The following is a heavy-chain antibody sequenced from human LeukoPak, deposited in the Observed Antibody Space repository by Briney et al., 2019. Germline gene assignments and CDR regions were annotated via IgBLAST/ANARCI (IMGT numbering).Heavy chain of an antibody. CDR2: ISAYNGNT. Sequence: ASVKVSCKASGYTFTSYGISWVRQAPGQGLEWMGWISAYNGNTNYAQKLQGRVTMTTDTSTSTAYMELRSLRSDDTAVYYCASSGSNYDFGWFDPWGQGTLVTVSS. D-gene: IGHD4-11*01. CDR1: GYTFTSYG. CDR3: ASSGSNYDFGWFDP. V-gene: IGHV1-18*01. J-gene: IGHJ5*02.